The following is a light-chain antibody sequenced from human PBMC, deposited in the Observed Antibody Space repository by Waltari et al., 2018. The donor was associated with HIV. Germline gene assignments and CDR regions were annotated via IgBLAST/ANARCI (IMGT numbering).Light chain of an antibody. CDR1: SLDIGLYDF. Sequence: QSALTQPASMSGSPGQSITISCTGSSLDIGLYDFVSWYKHLPNTAPQLIVYGVERRPPGTTSLCASSTSGDVASLTISGLQAEDEADYYCTSHTLARVLVFGGGTRLTVL. V-gene: IGLV2-14*01. J-gene: IGLJ3*02. CDR3: TSHTLARVLV. CDR2: GVE.